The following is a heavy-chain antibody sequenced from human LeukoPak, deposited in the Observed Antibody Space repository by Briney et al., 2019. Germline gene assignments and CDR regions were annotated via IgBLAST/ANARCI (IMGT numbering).Heavy chain of an antibody. J-gene: IGHJ4*02. CDR1: GFTCSNAW. CDR2: IKSKTDGGTT. V-gene: IGHV3-15*01. D-gene: IGHD6-19*01. CDR3: TTRRVAVATCFDY. Sequence: GGSLRLSCAASGFTCSNAWMSWVRQAPGKGLEWVGRIKSKTDGGTTDYAAPVKGRFTISRDDSKNTLYLQMNSLKTEDTAVYYCTTRRVAVATCFDYWGQGTLVTVSS.